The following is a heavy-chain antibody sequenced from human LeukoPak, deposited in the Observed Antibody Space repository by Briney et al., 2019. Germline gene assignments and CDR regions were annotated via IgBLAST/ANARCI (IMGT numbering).Heavy chain of an antibody. D-gene: IGHD3-22*01. J-gene: IGHJ3*02. CDR1: DGSISNYY. V-gene: IGHV4-59*01. Sequence: SETLSLTCTVSDGSISNYYWSWIRQPPGKGLEWIGYIYYSGSTNYNPSLKSRVTMSVDRSKNQFSLKLSSVTAADTAVYYCARDTLTPYYDRSRAAFDIWGQGTMVTVSS. CDR2: IYYSGST. CDR3: ARDTLTPYYDRSRAAFDI.